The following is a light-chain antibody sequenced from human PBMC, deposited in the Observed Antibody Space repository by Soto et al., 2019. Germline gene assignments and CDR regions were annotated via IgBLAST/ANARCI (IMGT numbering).Light chain of an antibody. CDR2: KAS. CDR1: QSISSW. Sequence: DIPMTQSPSTLSASVGDRVTITCRASQSISSWLAWYQQKPGKASRVLNYKASSLESGVSSRFSGSGSGTEFTLSISSLQPDDFATYYCQQYNSYPLTFGGGTKVEIK. V-gene: IGKV1-5*03. CDR3: QQYNSYPLT. J-gene: IGKJ4*01.